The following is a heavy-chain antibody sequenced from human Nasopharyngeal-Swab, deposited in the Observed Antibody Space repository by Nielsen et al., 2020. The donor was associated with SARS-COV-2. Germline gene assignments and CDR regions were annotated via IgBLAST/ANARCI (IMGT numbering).Heavy chain of an antibody. J-gene: IGHJ3*02. CDR2: ISSSSSYI. Sequence: WIRQPPGKGLEWVSFISSSSSYIYYADSVKGRFTISRDNAKNSLYLQMNSLRAEDTAVYYCARPFRKGAFDIWGQGTMVTVSS. CDR3: ARPFRKGAFDI. V-gene: IGHV3-21*01.